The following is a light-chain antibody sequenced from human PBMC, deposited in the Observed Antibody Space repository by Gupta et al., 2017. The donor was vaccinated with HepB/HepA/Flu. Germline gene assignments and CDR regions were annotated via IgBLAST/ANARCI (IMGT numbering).Light chain of an antibody. CDR1: SLRNYY. J-gene: IGLJ2*01. CDR3: NSRDSSGNHVL. Sequence: SSLVTLDPAVSVALGQTVRITCQGDSLRNYYVAWYQQKPGQAPLLVIYGKNNRPSGIPDRFSGSSSGNTASLTITGAQSEDEADYYCNSRDSSGNHVLFGGGTKLTVL. CDR2: GKN. V-gene: IGLV3-19*01.